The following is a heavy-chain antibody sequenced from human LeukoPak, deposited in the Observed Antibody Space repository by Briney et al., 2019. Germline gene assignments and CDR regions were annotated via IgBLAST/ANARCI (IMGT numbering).Heavy chain of an antibody. D-gene: IGHD4-23*01. Sequence: GGSLRLSCAAAGLTFSSYDMHWVRQATGKGLEWVSVIGTAGDTYYLGSVKGRFTISRENAKNSLYLQMNSLRAGDTAVYYCARNYGGNSGMGFDYWGQGTLVTVSS. V-gene: IGHV3-13*01. CDR3: ARNYGGNSGMGFDY. CDR1: GLTFSSYD. J-gene: IGHJ4*02. CDR2: IGTAGDT.